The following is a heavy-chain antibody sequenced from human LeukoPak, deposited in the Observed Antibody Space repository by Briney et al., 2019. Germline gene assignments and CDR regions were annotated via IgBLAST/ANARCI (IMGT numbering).Heavy chain of an antibody. CDR2: INPNTGGT. CDR1: GYTFTGDY. J-gene: IGHJ4*02. CDR3: ASGSYPRFLFFDY. Sequence: ASVKVSCKASGYTFTGDYIHRVRQAPGQGLEWMGWINPNTGGTNYAQKFQGRVTMTRDTSISTAYMELSSLRSEDTAVYYCASGSYPRFLFFDYWGQGTLVTVSS. D-gene: IGHD3-10*01. V-gene: IGHV1-2*02.